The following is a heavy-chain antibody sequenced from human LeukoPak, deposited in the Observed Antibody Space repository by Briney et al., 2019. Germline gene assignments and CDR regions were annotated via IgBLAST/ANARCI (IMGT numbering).Heavy chain of an antibody. Sequence: PGGSLRLSCVVSGFTFVSHGMHWVRQAPGKGLEWVAFIRYDGSHQYYADSVKGRFTISRDNSKNTLYLQMNSLRAEDTAVYYCARILDSAWGELGYWGQGTLVTVSS. V-gene: IGHV3-30*02. CDR3: ARILDSAWGELGY. CDR1: GFTFVSHG. J-gene: IGHJ4*02. D-gene: IGHD6-19*01. CDR2: IRYDGSHQ.